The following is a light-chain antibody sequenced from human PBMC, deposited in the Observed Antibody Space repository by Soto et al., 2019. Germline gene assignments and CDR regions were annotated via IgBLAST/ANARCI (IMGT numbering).Light chain of an antibody. CDR2: AAS. V-gene: IGKV1-39*01. CDR1: QSIGTY. Sequence: DIQMTQSPSSLSASVGDRVTITCRASQSIGTYLNWYHQKPGKAPKLLVYAASSLQSGVPLRFSGSGSGTDFTLTISDLQPEDSATNYCQHSHSSLVTFGGGTKVEIK. J-gene: IGKJ4*01. CDR3: QHSHSSLVT.